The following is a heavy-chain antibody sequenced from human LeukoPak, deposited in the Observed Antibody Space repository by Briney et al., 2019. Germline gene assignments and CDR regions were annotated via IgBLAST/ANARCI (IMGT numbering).Heavy chain of an antibody. V-gene: IGHV4-30-2*01. Sequence: PSETLSLTCAVSGGSISSGGYSWSWIRQPPGKGLEWIGYIYHSGSTYYNPSLKSRVTISVDTSKNQFSLKLSSVTAADTAVYYCARERPSYYDILTGYYPRSLPYYFDYWGQGTLVTVSS. CDR3: ARERPSYYDILTGYYPRSLPYYFDY. J-gene: IGHJ4*02. D-gene: IGHD3-9*01. CDR2: IYHSGST. CDR1: GGSISSGGYS.